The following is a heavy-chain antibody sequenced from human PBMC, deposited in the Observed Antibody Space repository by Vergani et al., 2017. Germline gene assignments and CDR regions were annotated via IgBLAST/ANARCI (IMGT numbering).Heavy chain of an antibody. J-gene: IGHJ4*02. Sequence: QVQLVESAGGVVQPGGSLRLSCAASGFTFSNFGMHWIRQAPGKGLEWLAYIVKDGINTRYRDAVKGRFTVSRDNSKDIQYLQMNSLRSENTALYYCAKYLRESTDGLPDSWGPGTLVIVSS. CDR3: AKYLRESTDGLPDS. CDR1: GFTFSNFG. V-gene: IGHV3-30*02. D-gene: IGHD2-8*01. CDR2: IVKDGINT.